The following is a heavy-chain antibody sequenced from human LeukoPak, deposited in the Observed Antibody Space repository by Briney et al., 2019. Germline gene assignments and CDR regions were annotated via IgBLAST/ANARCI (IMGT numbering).Heavy chain of an antibody. J-gene: IGHJ4*02. CDR3: AREEDTAMAE. Sequence: GGSLRLSCAASGFTFSGSAMHWVRQASGKGLEWVGRIRSKANSYATAYAASVKGRFTISRDDSKNTAYLQMNSLRAEDTAVYYCAREEDTAMAEWGQGTLVTVSS. CDR2: IRSKANSYAT. CDR1: GFTFSGSA. V-gene: IGHV3-73*01. D-gene: IGHD5-18*01.